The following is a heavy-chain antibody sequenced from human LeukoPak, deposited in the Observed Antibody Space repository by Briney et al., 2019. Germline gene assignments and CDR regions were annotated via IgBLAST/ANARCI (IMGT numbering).Heavy chain of an antibody. J-gene: IGHJ5*02. CDR3: ARKAYSSRRPTMVRGVIQFAP. D-gene: IGHD3-10*01. V-gene: IGHV1-8*01. CDR2: MNPNSGNT. CDR1: GYTFTSYD. Sequence: GASVKVPCKASGYTFTSYDINWVRQATGQGLEWMGWMNPNSGNTGYAQKFQGRVTMTRNTSISTAYMELSSLRSEDTAVYYCARKAYSSRRPTMVRGVIQFAPWGQETLATVPS.